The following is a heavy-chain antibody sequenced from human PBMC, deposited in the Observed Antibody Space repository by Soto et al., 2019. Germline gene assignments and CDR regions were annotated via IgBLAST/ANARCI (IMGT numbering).Heavy chain of an antibody. CDR2: INVGNGKT. CDR1: GYTFTSYA. V-gene: IGHV1-3*01. CDR3: ARRYYDILTGYPYFDY. Sequence: ASVKVSCKAYGYTFTSYAKHWVRQAPGQRLEWMGWINVGNGKTNYAQKLQGRVTMTTDTSTSTAYMELRSLRSDDTAVYYCARRYYDILTGYPYFDYWGQGTLVTVSS. J-gene: IGHJ4*02. D-gene: IGHD3-9*01.